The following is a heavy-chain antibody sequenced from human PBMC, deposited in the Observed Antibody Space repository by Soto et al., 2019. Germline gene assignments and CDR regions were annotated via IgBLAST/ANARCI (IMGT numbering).Heavy chain of an antibody. CDR3: ARDGAGTTWDYYYYYMDV. Sequence: SVKVSCKASGGTFSSYAISWVRQAPGQGLEWMGGIIPIFGTANYAQKFQGRVTITADASTSTAYMELSSLRSEDTAVYYCARDGAGTTWDYYYYYMDVWGKGTTVTVSS. CDR2: IIPIFGTA. V-gene: IGHV1-69*13. CDR1: GGTFSSYA. D-gene: IGHD1-7*01. J-gene: IGHJ6*03.